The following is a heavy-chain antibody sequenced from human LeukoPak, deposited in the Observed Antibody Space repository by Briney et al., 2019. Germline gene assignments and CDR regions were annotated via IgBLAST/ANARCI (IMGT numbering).Heavy chain of an antibody. CDR2: IYYSGST. CDR3: APVQGGLAAAGTSVWFDP. J-gene: IGHJ5*02. D-gene: IGHD6-13*01. Sequence: SETLSLTCTVSGGSISSSSYYWGWIRQPPGKGLEWIGSIYYSGSTYYNPSLKSRVTISVDTSKNQFSLKLSSVTAAGTAVYYCAPVQGGLAAAGTSVWFDPWGQGTLVTVSS. CDR1: GGSISSSSYY. V-gene: IGHV4-39*07.